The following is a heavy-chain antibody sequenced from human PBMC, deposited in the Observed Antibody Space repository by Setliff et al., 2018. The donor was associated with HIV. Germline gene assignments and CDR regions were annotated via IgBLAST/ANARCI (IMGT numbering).Heavy chain of an antibody. J-gene: IGHJ2*01. V-gene: IGHV4-34*01. CDR3: ARRAGGNFDL. CDR1: GGSFSDYY. D-gene: IGHD1-26*01. Sequence: PSETLSLTCGIYGGSFSDYYWSWIRQPPGKGLEWIGEFDHRGRPKYNPSLNSRVTMSVDKSRNQFSLKVSSVTAADTAVYYCARRAGGNFDLWGRGTLVTVSS. CDR2: FDHRGRP.